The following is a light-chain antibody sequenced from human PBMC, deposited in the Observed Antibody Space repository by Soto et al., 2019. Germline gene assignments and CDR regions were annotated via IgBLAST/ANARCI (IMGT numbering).Light chain of an antibody. Sequence: DIQMTQSPSSLSASVGDRVTIACQASQYISNYLNWDQQKPGKAPKLLIYDASNLETGVPSRFSGSGSGTDFTFTISSLQPEDIATYYCQQYDNLLLTFGGGTKVDI. CDR1: QYISNY. V-gene: IGKV1-33*01. CDR2: DAS. CDR3: QQYDNLLLT. J-gene: IGKJ4*01.